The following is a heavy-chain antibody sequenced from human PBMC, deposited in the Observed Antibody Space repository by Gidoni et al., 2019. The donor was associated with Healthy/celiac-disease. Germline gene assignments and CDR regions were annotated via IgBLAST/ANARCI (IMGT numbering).Heavy chain of an antibody. D-gene: IGHD2-21*02. J-gene: IGHJ6*02. CDR2: INPSGGST. CDR3: ARDLGCGGDCYSGYYYGMDV. Sequence: QVQLVQSGAEVKKPGASVKVSCKASGYTFTSYYMHWVRQAPGQGLEWMGIINPSGGSTSYAQKFQGRVTMTRDTSTSTVYMELSSLRSEDTAVYYCARDLGCGGDCYSGYYYGMDVWGQGTTVTVSS. CDR1: GYTFTSYY. V-gene: IGHV1-46*01.